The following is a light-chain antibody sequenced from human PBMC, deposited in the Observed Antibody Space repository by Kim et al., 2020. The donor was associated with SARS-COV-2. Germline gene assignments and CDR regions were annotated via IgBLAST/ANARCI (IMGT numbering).Light chain of an antibody. CDR1: TSNLGAGFY. J-gene: IGLJ2*01. CDR2: YSN. CDR3: QSYDSSLSGSLV. Sequence: TTSPTSGTSNLGAGFYVHWSHQLPGAAPKHLISYSNSRRSGGPDRFSGAKSGGSASQAITGLQPEDDAHYICQSYDSSLSGSLVFGGGTQLTVL. V-gene: IGLV1-40*01.